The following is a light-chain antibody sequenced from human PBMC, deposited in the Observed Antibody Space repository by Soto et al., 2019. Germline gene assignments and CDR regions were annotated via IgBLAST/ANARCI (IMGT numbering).Light chain of an antibody. J-gene: IGKJ3*01. CDR3: QHYGSSPRT. V-gene: IGKV3-20*01. CDR2: DVS. CDR1: ESVGSPN. Sequence: EVVLTQSPATLSLSPGEGATLSCRASESVGSPNLAWYQQKPGQAPRLLFYDVSRRATGVTDRFSGSGSGADFTLTISRLEPEDFAVYYSQHYGSSPRTFGPGTKMDIK.